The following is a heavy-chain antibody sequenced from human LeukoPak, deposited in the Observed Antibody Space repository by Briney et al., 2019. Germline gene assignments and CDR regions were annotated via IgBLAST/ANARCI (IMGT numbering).Heavy chain of an antibody. V-gene: IGHV3-23*01. Sequence: TGGSLRLSCAASGFTFSSYAMSWVRQAPGKGLEWVSAISGSGGSTYYADSVKGRFTISRDNSKNTLYLQMNSLRAEDTAVYYCAEYYVKRTSLRGYYYYYGMDVWGQGTTVTVSS. CDR3: AEYYVKRTSLRGYYYYYGMDV. J-gene: IGHJ6*02. CDR1: GFTFSSYA. CDR2: ISGSGGST. D-gene: IGHD2-2*01.